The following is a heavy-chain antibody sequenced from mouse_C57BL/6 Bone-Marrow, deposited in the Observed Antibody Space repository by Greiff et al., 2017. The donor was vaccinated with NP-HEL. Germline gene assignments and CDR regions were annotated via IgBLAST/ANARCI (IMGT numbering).Heavy chain of an antibody. CDR3: ARMGRSFAY. J-gene: IGHJ3*01. V-gene: IGHV1-85*01. CDR2: IYPRDGST. CDR1: GYTFTSYW. Sequence: QVQLQQPGAELVKPGASVKMSCKASGYTFTSYWITWVKQRPGQGLEWIGWIYPRDGSTKYNEKFKGKATLTVDTSSSTAYMELHSLTSDDSAVYFCARMGRSFAYWGQGTLVTVSA.